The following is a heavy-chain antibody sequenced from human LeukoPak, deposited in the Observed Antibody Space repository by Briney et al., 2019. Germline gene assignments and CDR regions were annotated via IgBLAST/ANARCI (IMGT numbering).Heavy chain of an antibody. V-gene: IGHV4-34*01. CDR2: INHSGST. CDR3: AKEIWPTVTIPGRTYFDY. J-gene: IGHJ4*02. Sequence: SETLSLTCGVYSGSFSGYYWSWIRQPPGKGLEWIGEINHSGSTNYNPSLKSRVSISVDTSKNQFSLKLSSVTAADTAVYYCAKEIWPTVTIPGRTYFDYWGQGTLVTVSS. CDR1: SGSFSGYY. D-gene: IGHD4-17*01.